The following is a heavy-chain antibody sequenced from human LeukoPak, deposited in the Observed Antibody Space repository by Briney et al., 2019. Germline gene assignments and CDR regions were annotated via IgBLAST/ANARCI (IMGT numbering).Heavy chain of an antibody. CDR2: IYYSGST. CDR3: ARHHGSGSFHFDY. V-gene: IGHV4-59*01. CDR1: GGSISSYY. D-gene: IGHD3-10*01. Sequence: SETLSLTCTVSGGSISSYYWSWIRHPPGKGLEGIGYIYYSGSTNYNPSLKSRVTISVDTSKNQFSLKLSSVTAADTAVYYCARHHGSGSFHFDYWGQGTLVTVSS. J-gene: IGHJ4*02.